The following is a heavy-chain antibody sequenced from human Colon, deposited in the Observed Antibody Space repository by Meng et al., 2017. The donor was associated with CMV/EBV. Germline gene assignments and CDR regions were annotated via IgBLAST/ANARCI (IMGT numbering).Heavy chain of an antibody. CDR1: GFTFSDYW. CDR2: IYGDGSST. V-gene: IGHV3-74*01. D-gene: IGHD1/OR15-1a*01. Sequence: GESLKISCAASGFTFSDYWMHWVRQPPGKGLVWVSCIYGDGSSTVYADAVKGRFTISRDNAKNTLYLQMNSLSAEDTAVYYCARDYRGVNNPERSFDTWGQGTLVTVSS. J-gene: IGHJ3*02. CDR3: ARDYRGVNNPERSFDT.